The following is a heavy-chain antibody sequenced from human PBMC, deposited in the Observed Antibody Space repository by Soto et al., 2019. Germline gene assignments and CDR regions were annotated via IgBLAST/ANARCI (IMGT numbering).Heavy chain of an antibody. Sequence: ASVKVSCKASGGTFSSYTISWVRQAPGQGLEWMGRIIPILGIANYAQKFQGRVTITADKSTSTAYMELSSLRSEDTAVYYCARVGLSSSWSFDYWGQGTLVTVSS. CDR1: GGTFSSYT. D-gene: IGHD6-13*01. V-gene: IGHV1-69*02. CDR3: ARVGLSSSWSFDY. J-gene: IGHJ4*02. CDR2: IIPILGIA.